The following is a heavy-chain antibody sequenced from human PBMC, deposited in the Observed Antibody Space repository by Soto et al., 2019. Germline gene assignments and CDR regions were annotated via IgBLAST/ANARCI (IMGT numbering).Heavy chain of an antibody. J-gene: IGHJ4*02. D-gene: IGHD6-6*01. CDR3: TTRIAARLYYFDY. CDR2: IKSKTDSGTT. Sequence: GGSMRLSCAASGLTFSNAWMSWVRQAPGKGLEWVGRIKSKTDSGTTDYAAPVKGRFTISRDDSKNTPYLQMNSLKTEDTAVYYCTTRIAARLYYFDYWGQGTLVTVSS. V-gene: IGHV3-15*01. CDR1: GLTFSNAW.